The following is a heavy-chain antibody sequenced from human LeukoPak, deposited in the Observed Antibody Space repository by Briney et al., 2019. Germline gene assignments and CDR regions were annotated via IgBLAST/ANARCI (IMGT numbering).Heavy chain of an antibody. Sequence: ASVKVSCKASGYTFTGYYMHWARQAPGQGLEWMGWINPNSGGTNYAQKFQGRVTMTRDTSISTAYMELSRLRSDDTAVYYYARDERYDSSGYPFDYWGQGTLVAVSS. V-gene: IGHV1-2*02. J-gene: IGHJ4*02. CDR2: INPNSGGT. CDR3: ARDERYDSSGYPFDY. CDR1: GYTFTGYY. D-gene: IGHD3-22*01.